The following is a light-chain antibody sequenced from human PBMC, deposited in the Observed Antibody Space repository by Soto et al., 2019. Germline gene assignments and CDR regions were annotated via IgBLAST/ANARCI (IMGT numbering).Light chain of an antibody. CDR1: QSVSSK. Sequence: EIVMTQSPATLSVSPGERATLSCRASQSVSSKLAWYQQKPGQAPRLLIFGASTRATGIPARFSGSGSGTEFTLTITSLHSEDFAVYYCQQYNTCPPITFGPGTRLDIK. CDR3: QQYNTCPPIT. J-gene: IGKJ5*01. V-gene: IGKV3-15*01. CDR2: GAS.